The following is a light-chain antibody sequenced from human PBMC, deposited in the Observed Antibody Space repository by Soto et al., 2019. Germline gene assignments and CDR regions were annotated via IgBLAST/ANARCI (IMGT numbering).Light chain of an antibody. V-gene: IGKV3-20*01. J-gene: IGKJ5*01. CDR1: QSVSSSY. CDR2: GAS. CDR3: QQYGSSPPIT. Sequence: EILMTQSPATLSVSPGETATLSCRASQSVSSSYLAWYQQKPGQAPRLLIYGASSRATGIPDRFSGSASGTDFTLTISRLEPEDFAVYYCQQYGSSPPITFGQGTRLEIK.